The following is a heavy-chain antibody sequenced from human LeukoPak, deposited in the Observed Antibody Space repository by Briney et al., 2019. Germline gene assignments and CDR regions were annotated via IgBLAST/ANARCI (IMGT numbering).Heavy chain of an antibody. CDR2: IYYSGST. Sequence: PSETLSLTCTVSGGSISSYYWSWIRQPPGKGLEWIGYIYYSGSTNCNPSLKSRVTISVDTSKNQFSLKLSSVTAADTAVYYCARDSTATGLFDYWGQGTLVTVSS. CDR1: GGSISSYY. J-gene: IGHJ4*02. D-gene: IGHD3/OR15-3a*01. CDR3: ARDSTATGLFDY. V-gene: IGHV4-59*12.